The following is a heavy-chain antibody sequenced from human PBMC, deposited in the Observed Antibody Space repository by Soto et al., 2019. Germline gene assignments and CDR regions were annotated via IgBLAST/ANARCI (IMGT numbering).Heavy chain of an antibody. CDR3: ARRYGGNFDY. V-gene: IGHV4-31*03. D-gene: IGHD2-15*01. CDR2: IYYSGST. Sequence: SEILSLTCTVSGGSISSGGYYWSWIRQHPGKGLEWIGYIYYSGSTYYSPSLKSRVTISVDTSKNQFSLKLSSVTAADTAVYYCARRYGGNFDYWGQGTLVTVSS. CDR1: GGSISSGGYY. J-gene: IGHJ4*02.